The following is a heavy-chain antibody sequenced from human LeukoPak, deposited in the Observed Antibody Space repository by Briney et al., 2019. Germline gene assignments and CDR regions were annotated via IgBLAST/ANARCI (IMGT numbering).Heavy chain of an antibody. D-gene: IGHD6-13*01. J-gene: IGHJ4*02. V-gene: IGHV3-23*01. CDR2: ISGSGGST. Sequence: GGSLRLSCAASGFTFSSYAMSWVRQAPGKGLEWVSAISGSGGSTYYAGSVKGRFTISRDNSKNTLYLQMNSLRAEDTAVYYCAKDRTRYSSSWYPSWGQGTLVTVSS. CDR1: GFTFSSYA. CDR3: AKDRTRYSSSWYPS.